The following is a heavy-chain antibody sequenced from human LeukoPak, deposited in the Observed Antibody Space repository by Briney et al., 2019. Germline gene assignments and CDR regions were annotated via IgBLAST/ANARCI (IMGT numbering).Heavy chain of an antibody. CDR2: IDGSGDYI. CDR1: GFTFRSYA. CDR3: VKYSGRRTKTFDY. V-gene: IGHV3-23*01. J-gene: IGHJ4*02. Sequence: GGSLRLSCAASGFTFRSYAMIWVRQAPGKGLEWVSTIDGSGDYIYCADSVKGRFTISRDNSKNTLHLQMSSPRAEDTAVYCCVKYSGRRTKTFDYWGQGTLVTVSS. D-gene: IGHD2-15*01.